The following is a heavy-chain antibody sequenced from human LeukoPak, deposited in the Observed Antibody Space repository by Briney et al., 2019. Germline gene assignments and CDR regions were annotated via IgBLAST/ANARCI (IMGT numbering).Heavy chain of an antibody. V-gene: IGHV3-30-3*01. Sequence: HPGGSLRLSCAASGFTFSSYAMHWVRQAPGKGLEWVAVISYDGSNKYYADSVKGRFTISRDNSKNTLYLQMNSLRAEDTAVYYCVRDNREQQLVPPTFDYWGQGTLVTVSS. CDR1: GFTFSSYA. D-gene: IGHD6-13*01. CDR3: VRDNREQQLVPPTFDY. CDR2: ISYDGSNK. J-gene: IGHJ4*02.